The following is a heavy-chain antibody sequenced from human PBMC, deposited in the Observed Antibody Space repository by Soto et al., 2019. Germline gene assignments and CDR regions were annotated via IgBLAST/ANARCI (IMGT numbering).Heavy chain of an antibody. D-gene: IGHD2-2*01. J-gene: IGHJ5*02. CDR1: GFDFSSYA. CDR2: ISGTGVPT. V-gene: IGHV3-23*01. CDR3: AKSFCSSSSCFFLWVDP. Sequence: GSLRLSCAASGFDFSSYAMSWVRQAPGKGLECISLISGTGVPTLYAESVKGRFSVSRDNSKDTLFLEMNNLGVDDTAMYYCAKSFCSSSSCFFLWVDPWGPGTLVTVSS.